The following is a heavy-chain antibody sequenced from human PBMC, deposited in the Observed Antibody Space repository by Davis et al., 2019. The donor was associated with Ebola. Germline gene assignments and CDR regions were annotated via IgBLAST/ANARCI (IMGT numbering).Heavy chain of an antibody. CDR1: GYSFTSYW. Sequence: PGGSLRLSCKGSGYSFTSYWIGWVRQMPGKGLEWMGIIYPGDSDTRYSPSFQGQVTISADKSISTAYLQWSSLKASDTAMYYCARPRGYSSSDAFDIWGQGTMATVSS. V-gene: IGHV5-51*01. D-gene: IGHD6-19*01. CDR2: IYPGDSDT. CDR3: ARPRGYSSSDAFDI. J-gene: IGHJ3*02.